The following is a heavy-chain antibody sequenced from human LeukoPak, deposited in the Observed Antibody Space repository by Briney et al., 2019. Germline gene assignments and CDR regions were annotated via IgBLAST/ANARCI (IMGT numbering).Heavy chain of an antibody. CDR3: ARDRNRGDFDY. V-gene: IGHV4-59*01. J-gene: IGHJ4*02. CDR1: GGSISSYY. CDR2: IYYSGST. D-gene: IGHD3-10*01. Sequence: SETLSLTCTVSGGSISSYYWSWIRQPPGKGLEWIGYIYYSGSTNYNPSLKSRVTISIDTSNSQFSLKLSSVTAADTAVYYCARDRNRGDFDYWGQGTLVTVSS.